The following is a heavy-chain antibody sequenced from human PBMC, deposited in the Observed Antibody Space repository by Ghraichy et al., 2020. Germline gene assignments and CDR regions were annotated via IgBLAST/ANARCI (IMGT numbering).Heavy chain of an antibody. Sequence: SETLSLTCTVSGGSISSGGYSWSWIRQPPGKGLEWIGYIYHSGSTYYNPSLKSRVTISVDRSKNQFSLKLSSVTAADTAGYYCARDGGANGGVDVWGKGTTVTVSS. CDR3: ARDGGANGGVDV. V-gene: IGHV4-30-2*01. J-gene: IGHJ6*04. CDR1: GGSISSGGYS. D-gene: IGHD2-8*01. CDR2: IYHSGST.